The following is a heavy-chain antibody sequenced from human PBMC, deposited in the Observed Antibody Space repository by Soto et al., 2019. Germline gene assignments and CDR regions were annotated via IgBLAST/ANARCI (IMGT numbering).Heavy chain of an antibody. V-gene: IGHV4-39*01. Sequence: SETLSLTCTVSGGSISSTAYYWGWSRQPPGKGLEWIGSMLYSGSTYYSPSLMSRVTISVDTSRSQFSLKLSSVTAAYTAVYYCARHHVYVWGTYRWTLDYWGQGTVLTVSS. CDR2: MLYSGST. D-gene: IGHD3-16*02. CDR3: ARHHVYVWGTYRWTLDY. J-gene: IGHJ4*02. CDR1: GGSISSTAYY.